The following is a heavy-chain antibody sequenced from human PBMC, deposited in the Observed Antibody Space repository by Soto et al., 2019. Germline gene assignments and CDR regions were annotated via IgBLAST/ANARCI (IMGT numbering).Heavy chain of an antibody. Sequence: QVQLVQSGAEVKKPGASVKVSCKASGYTFTSYDINWVRQATRQGLEWMGWMNPNSGNTGYAQKCQVSVTMTRNTTISTAYMERSSLGSEDTAVYYCARVYPREGRGFPYGNWFDPWGQGTLVTVSS. CDR1: GYTFTSYD. CDR2: MNPNSGNT. D-gene: IGHD3-10*01. V-gene: IGHV1-8*01. CDR3: ARVYPREGRGFPYGNWFDP. J-gene: IGHJ5*02.